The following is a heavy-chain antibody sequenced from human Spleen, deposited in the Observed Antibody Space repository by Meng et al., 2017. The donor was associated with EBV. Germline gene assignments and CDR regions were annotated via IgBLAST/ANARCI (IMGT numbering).Heavy chain of an antibody. D-gene: IGHD2-2*01. CDR3: ARDQLLSGVFDL. CDR1: GGTFSSYA. V-gene: IGHV1-69*01. Sequence: QVQVVQSAAEVKKPGSSVKVSCKASGGTFSSYAVTWVRQAPGQGLEWMGDIIPIFGTANYAQKFQGRVTITADESTSTAYMELSSLRSEDTAVYFCARDQLLSGVFDLWGQGVLVTVSS. CDR2: IIPIFGTA. J-gene: IGHJ4*02.